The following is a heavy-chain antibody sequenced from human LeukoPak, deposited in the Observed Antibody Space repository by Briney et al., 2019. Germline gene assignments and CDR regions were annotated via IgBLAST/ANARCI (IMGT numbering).Heavy chain of an antibody. CDR1: GGSISSYY. CDR2: IYYSGST. Sequence: SETLSLTCTVSGGSISSYYWSWIRQPPGKGLEWIGHIYYSGSTNYNPSLKSRVTISVDTSKNQFSLKLSSVTAADTAVYYCARPGVGSGRYGAFDIWGQGTMVTVSS. J-gene: IGHJ3*02. V-gene: IGHV4-59*08. CDR3: ARPGVGSGRYGAFDI. D-gene: IGHD5-18*01.